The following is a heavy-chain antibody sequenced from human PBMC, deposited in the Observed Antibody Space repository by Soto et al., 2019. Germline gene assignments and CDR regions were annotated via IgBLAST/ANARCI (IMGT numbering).Heavy chain of an antibody. D-gene: IGHD1-1*01. CDR1: GFTFRNYG. Sequence: PGGSLRLSCTASGFTFRNYGIHWVRQAPGKGLEWVSTFVGSTGSTFYADSVKGRFTISRDDSKNTLYLQMNSLRAEDTAVYYCAKRHTTVATPANYFDYWGQGTLVTVSS. V-gene: IGHV3-23*01. CDR2: FVGSTGST. CDR3: AKRHTTVATPANYFDY. J-gene: IGHJ4*02.